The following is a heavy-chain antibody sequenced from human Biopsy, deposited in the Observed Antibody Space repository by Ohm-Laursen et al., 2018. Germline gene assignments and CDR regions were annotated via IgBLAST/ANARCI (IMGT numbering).Heavy chain of an antibody. V-gene: IGHV4-59*01. CDR2: IYYSGST. Sequence: GTLSLTCAVSGGSISSDYWSWIRQTPGKGLEWIGYIYYSGSTNYNPSLKSRVTISVDTSKNQFSLRLNSVTAADTAVYYCARTTNSTGWPYYYFYGMDVWGQGTTVTVSS. D-gene: IGHD2/OR15-2a*01. J-gene: IGHJ6*02. CDR1: GGSISSDY. CDR3: ARTTNSTGWPYYYFYGMDV.